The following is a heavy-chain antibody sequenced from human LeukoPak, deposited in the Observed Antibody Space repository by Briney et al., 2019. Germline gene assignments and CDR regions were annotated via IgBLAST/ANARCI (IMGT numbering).Heavy chain of an antibody. CDR3: AKQTGASCYTAADY. V-gene: IGHV3-23*01. CDR1: GFTFSSYA. CDR2: LGGSGGST. J-gene: IGHJ4*02. Sequence: GGSLRLSCAASGFTFSSYAMSWVRQAPGKGLEWVSVLGGSGGSTYYTDSVKGRFTTSRDNSKNTLFLQMNSLRAEDTAVYYCAKQTGASCYTAADYWGQGTLVTVSS. D-gene: IGHD2-2*02.